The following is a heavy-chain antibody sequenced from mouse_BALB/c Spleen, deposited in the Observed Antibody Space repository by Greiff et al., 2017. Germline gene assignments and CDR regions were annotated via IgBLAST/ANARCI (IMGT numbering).Heavy chain of an antibody. CDR3: LYGSSYHWYFDV. CDR2: IFPGTGTT. V-gene: IGHV1S132*01. Sequence: QVQLQQSGAELVKPGASVKLSCKTSGYTFTSYWIQWVKQRPGQGLGWIGEIFPGTGTTYYNEKFKGKATLTIDTSSSTAYMQLSSLTSEDSAVYFCLYGSSYHWYFDVWGAGTTVTVSS. CDR1: GYTFTSYW. J-gene: IGHJ1*01. D-gene: IGHD1-1*01.